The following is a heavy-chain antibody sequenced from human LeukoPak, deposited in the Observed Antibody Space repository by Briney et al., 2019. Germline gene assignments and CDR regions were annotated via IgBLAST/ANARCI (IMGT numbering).Heavy chain of an antibody. CDR3: ARDDPYYYDSSGYYYVTGKPGAFDI. J-gene: IGHJ3*02. CDR2: IYTSGST. V-gene: IGHV4-4*07. Sequence: SETLSLTCTVSGGSISSYYWSWIRQPAGKGLEWIGRIYTSGSTNYNPSLKSRVTMSVDTSKNQFSLKLSSVTAADTAVYYCARDDPYYYDSSGYYYVTGKPGAFDIWGQGTMVTVSS. D-gene: IGHD3-22*01. CDR1: GGSISSYY.